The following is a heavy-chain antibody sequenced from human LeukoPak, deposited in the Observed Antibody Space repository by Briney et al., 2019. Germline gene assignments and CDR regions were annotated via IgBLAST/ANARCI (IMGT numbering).Heavy chain of an antibody. D-gene: IGHD1-26*01. J-gene: IGHJ4*02. CDR3: AISGSYSPFDY. CDR1: GFTFSSYW. Sequence: PGGSLRLSCAASGFTFSSYWMSWVRQAPGKGLEWVANIKQDGSEKYYVDSVKGRFTISRDNAKNSLYLQMNSLRAEDTAVYYCAISGSYSPFDYWGQGTLVTVSS. V-gene: IGHV3-7*01. CDR2: IKQDGSEK.